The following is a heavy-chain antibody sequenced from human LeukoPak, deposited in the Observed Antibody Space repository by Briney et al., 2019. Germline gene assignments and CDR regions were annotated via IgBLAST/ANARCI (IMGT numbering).Heavy chain of an antibody. V-gene: IGHV4-34*01. D-gene: IGHD1-1*01. CDR2: INHSGST. CDR1: GGSFSGYY. CDR3: ASLRRTTPDAFDI. J-gene: IGHJ3*02. Sequence: PSETLSLTCAVYGGSFSGYYWSWIRQPPGKGLEWIGEINHSGSTNYNPSLKSRVTISVDTSKNQFSLKLSSVTAADTAVCYCASLRRTTPDAFDIWGQGTMVTVSS.